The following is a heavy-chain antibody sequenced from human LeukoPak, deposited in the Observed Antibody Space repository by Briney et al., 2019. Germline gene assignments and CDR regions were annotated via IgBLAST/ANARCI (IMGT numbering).Heavy chain of an antibody. V-gene: IGHV4-59*08. D-gene: IGHD6-19*01. Sequence: KPSETLSLTCTVSGGSISSYYWSWIRQPPGKGLEWIGYIYYSGSTNYNPSLKSRVTISVDTSKNQFSLKLSSVTAADTAVYYCARTRRSGWDIDYWGQGTLVTVSS. J-gene: IGHJ4*02. CDR2: IYYSGST. CDR1: GGSISSYY. CDR3: ARTRRSGWDIDY.